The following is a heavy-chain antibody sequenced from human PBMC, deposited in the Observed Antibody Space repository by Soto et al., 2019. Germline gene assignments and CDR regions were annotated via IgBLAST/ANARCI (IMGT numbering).Heavy chain of an antibody. CDR1: GDSLKNHY. CDR3: ARDLVLTGYYDY. J-gene: IGHJ4*02. Sequence: SETLSLTCSVSGDSLKNHYWAWIRHSPGKGLEWIGNIYDSGSTNYSPALKSRVSMSVDTSKNLFSLKMNSVTAADTAVYYCARDLVLTGYYDYWGQGTLVTVSS. D-gene: IGHD3-9*01. V-gene: IGHV4-59*11. CDR2: IYDSGST.